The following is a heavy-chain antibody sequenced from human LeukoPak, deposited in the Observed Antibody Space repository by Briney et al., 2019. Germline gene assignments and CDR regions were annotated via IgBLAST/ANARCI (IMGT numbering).Heavy chain of an antibody. J-gene: IGHJ4*02. Sequence: GGSLRLSCAASGFTFSSYGMHWVRQAPGKGLEWVAVIWYDGSNKYYADSVEGRFTISRDNSKNTLYLQMDSLRAEDTAVYYCARDRAWNYFDYWGQGTLVTVSS. V-gene: IGHV3-33*01. D-gene: IGHD3-3*01. CDR1: GFTFSSYG. CDR3: ARDRAWNYFDY. CDR2: IWYDGSNK.